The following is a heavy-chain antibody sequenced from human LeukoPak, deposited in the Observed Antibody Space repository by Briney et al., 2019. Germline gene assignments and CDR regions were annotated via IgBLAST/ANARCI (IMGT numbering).Heavy chain of an antibody. J-gene: IGHJ5*02. CDR3: ARDDWNDPWFDP. CDR1: GYTFTGYY. Sequence: ASVKVSCKASGYTFTGYYIHWVRQAPGQGLEWMGWLNPKSGGTNYAQNFQGRVTMTRDTIINTAYMELSRLRSDDTAVYYCARDDWNDPWFDPWGQGTLVTVSS. CDR2: LNPKSGGT. V-gene: IGHV1-2*02. D-gene: IGHD1-1*01.